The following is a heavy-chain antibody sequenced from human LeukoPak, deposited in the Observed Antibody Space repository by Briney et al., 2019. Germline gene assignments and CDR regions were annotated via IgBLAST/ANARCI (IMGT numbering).Heavy chain of an antibody. V-gene: IGHV1-69*13. CDR3: ARAEGIAPEFDY. CDR1: GGTFTSYA. D-gene: IGHD6-13*01. J-gene: IGHJ4*02. CDR2: IIPVFGTA. Sequence: GPSVKVSCKASGGTFTSYAISWGRKPPGQGLEWVGGIIPVFGTANYAQKFQGRVTITADESTSTAYMELSSLRSEDTAVYYCARAEGIAPEFDYWGQGTLVTVSS.